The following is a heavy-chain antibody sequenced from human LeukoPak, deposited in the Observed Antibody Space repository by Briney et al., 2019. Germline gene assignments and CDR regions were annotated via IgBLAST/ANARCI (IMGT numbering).Heavy chain of an antibody. CDR3: AKVMGYDSSGYINY. Sequence: GGSLRLSCAASGFTFGTYPMNWVRQAPGKGLEWVSGISGSGGSTYYADSVKGRFTISRDNSKNTLYLQMNSLRAEDTAVYYCAKVMGYDSSGYINYWGQGTLVTVSS. CDR1: GFTFGTYP. J-gene: IGHJ4*02. V-gene: IGHV3-23*01. D-gene: IGHD3-22*01. CDR2: ISGSGGST.